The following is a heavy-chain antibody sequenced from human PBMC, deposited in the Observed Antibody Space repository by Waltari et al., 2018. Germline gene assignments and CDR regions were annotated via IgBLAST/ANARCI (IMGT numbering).Heavy chain of an antibody. CDR2: IYYSGST. J-gene: IGHJ4*02. D-gene: IGHD3-10*01. CDR1: GGSISSYY. CDR3: AREVVGYYYGSGSHYFDY. V-gene: IGHV4-59*01. Sequence: QVQLQESGPGLVKPSETLSLTCTVSGGSISSYYWSWIRQPPGQGLEWIGYIYYSGSTNYNPSLKSRVTISVDTSKNQFSLKLSSVTAADTAVYYCAREVVGYYYGSGSHYFDYWGQGTLVTVSS.